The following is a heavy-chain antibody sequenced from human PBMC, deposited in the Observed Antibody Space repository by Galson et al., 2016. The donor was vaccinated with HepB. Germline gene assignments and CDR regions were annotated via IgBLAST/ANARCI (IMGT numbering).Heavy chain of an antibody. V-gene: IGHV1-46*01. Sequence: SVKVSCKASGNTFMAYYIHWVRQAPGQGLDWMGIINPKSATTTYAQKFQGRVAMTSDTSTSTVYLDLSSLRSDDTAVYYCVSSLDQLLYDYWGQGTLVTVSS. CDR2: INPKSATT. CDR1: GNTFMAYY. CDR3: VSSLDQLLYDY. D-gene: IGHD2-2*01. J-gene: IGHJ4*02.